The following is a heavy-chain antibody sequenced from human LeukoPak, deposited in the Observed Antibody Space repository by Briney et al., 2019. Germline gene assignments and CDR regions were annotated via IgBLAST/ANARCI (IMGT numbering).Heavy chain of an antibody. CDR3: ASRGTMVRGDQTDY. CDR2: MNPNSGNT. D-gene: IGHD3-10*01. V-gene: IGHV1-8*01. CDR1: GYTFTSYD. J-gene: IGHJ4*02. Sequence: ASVKVSCKAFGYTFTSYDINWVRQATGQGLEWMGWMNPNSGNTGYAQKFQGRVTMTRNTSISTAYMELSSLRSEDTAVYYCASRGTMVRGDQTDYWGQGTLVTVSS.